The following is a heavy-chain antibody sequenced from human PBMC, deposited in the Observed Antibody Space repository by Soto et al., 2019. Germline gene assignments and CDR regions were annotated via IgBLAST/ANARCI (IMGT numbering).Heavy chain of an antibody. J-gene: IGHJ6*02. CDR2: IYHSGST. V-gene: IGHV4-38-2*01. CDR3: ARLGYCSSTSCMSYYYYYGMDV. CDR1: GYSISSGYN. D-gene: IGHD2-2*01. Sequence: PSETLSLTCAVSGYSISSGYNWGCIRQPPGKGLEWIGSIYHSGSTYYNPSLKSRVTISVDTSKNQFSLKLSSVTAADTAVYYCARLGYCSSTSCMSYYYYYGMDVWGQGTTVTVYS.